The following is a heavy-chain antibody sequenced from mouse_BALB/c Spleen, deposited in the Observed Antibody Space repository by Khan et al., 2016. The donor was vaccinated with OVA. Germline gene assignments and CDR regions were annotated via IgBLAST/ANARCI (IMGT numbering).Heavy chain of an antibody. CDR3: SRRGYDYGRGALFAY. Sequence: QVQLQQPGPGLVQPSQSLSITCTVSGFSLANYSVHWVRQSPGKGLEWLGVIWSAGRTDYNAAFISRLTISKDNSRSQVFFKVNSLQPNDSAIYYCSRRGYDYGRGALFAYWGQGTLVTVSA. V-gene: IGHV2-2*02. CDR2: IWSAGRT. CDR1: GFSLANYS. J-gene: IGHJ3*01. D-gene: IGHD2-4*01.